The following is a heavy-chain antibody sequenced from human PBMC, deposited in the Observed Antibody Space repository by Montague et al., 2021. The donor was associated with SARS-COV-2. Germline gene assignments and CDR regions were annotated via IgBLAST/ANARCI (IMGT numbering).Heavy chain of an antibody. Sequence: SETLSLTCAVYGGSFSGYYWSWIRQPPGKGLEWIGEINHSGSTNXNPSLKSRVTISMDTSKNQSSLKLSSVTAADTAVYYCARGVRQLGVRYYYYYIDVWDKGTTVTVSS. CDR2: INHSGST. CDR1: GGSFSGYY. J-gene: IGHJ6*03. V-gene: IGHV4-34*01. CDR3: ARGVRQLGVRYYYYYIDV. D-gene: IGHD6-6*01.